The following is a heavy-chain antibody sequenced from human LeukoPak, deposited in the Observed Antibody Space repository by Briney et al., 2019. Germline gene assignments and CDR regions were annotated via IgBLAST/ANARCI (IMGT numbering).Heavy chain of an antibody. CDR2: VSSNSAYI. CDR1: GFTFSAYT. D-gene: IGHD3-16*01. CDR3: AREGGRRRASNFDWFDP. V-gene: IGHV3-21*06. J-gene: IGHJ5*02. Sequence: GGSLRLSCAASGFTFSAYTMNWVRQAPGKGLEWVSAVSSNSAYIYYADSLRGRFTISRDNAKSLLYLQINSLRADDAAVYYCAREGGRRRASNFDWFDPWGQGTLVTVSS.